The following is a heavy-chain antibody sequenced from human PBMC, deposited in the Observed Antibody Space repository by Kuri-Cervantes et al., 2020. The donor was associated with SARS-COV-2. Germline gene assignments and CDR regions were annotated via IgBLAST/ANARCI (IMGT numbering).Heavy chain of an antibody. J-gene: IGHJ6*02. CDR3: AREYYDSSGYYYYYYGMDV. CDR1: GYTFTSYA. D-gene: IGHD3-22*01. V-gene: IGHV1-3*01. CDR2: INAGNGNT. Sequence: ASVKVSCKASGYTFTSYAMHWVRQAPGQRFEWMGWINAGNGNTKYSQKFQGRVTITRDTSASTAYMELSSLRSEDTAVYYCAREYYDSSGYYYYYYGMDVWGQGTTVTVSS.